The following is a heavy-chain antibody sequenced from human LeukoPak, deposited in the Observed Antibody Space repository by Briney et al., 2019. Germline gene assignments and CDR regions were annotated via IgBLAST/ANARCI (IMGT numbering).Heavy chain of an antibody. V-gene: IGHV3-23*01. CDR3: AKDRTSGYYDLDY. CDR2: IGSDDGAT. Sequence: SGGSLRLSCAASGFTFSNYDMSWVRQAPGKGLEWVSTIGSDDGATYYADSVKGRFTISRDNSRNTLDLEVNSLRAEDTAVYYCAKDRTSGYYDLDYWGQGTLVTVSS. J-gene: IGHJ4*02. CDR1: GFTFSNYD. D-gene: IGHD3-22*01.